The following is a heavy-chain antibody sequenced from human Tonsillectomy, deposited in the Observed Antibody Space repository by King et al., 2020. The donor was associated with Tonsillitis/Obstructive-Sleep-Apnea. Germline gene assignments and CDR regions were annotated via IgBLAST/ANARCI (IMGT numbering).Heavy chain of an antibody. D-gene: IGHD6-13*01. J-gene: IGHJ6*03. CDR2: INPSGGST. CDR1: GYTFTSYY. CDR3: ARDGAAAGTANYYYYMDV. Sequence: QLVQSGAEVKKPGASVKVSCKASGYTFTSYYMHWVRQAPGQGLEWMGIINPSGGSTSYAQKFQGRVTMTRDPSTSTGYMELSSLRSEDTAVYYCARDGAAAGTANYYYYMDVWGKGTTVTVSS. V-gene: IGHV1-46*01.